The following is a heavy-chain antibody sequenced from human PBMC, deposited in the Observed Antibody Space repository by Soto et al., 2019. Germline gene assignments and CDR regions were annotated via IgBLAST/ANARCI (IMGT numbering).Heavy chain of an antibody. Sequence: QVQLVESGGGVVQPGRSLRLSCAASGFTFSSYGMHWVRQAPGKGLEWVAVIWYDESNKCYADSVKGRFTISRDNSMNTLYLQMNSLRAEDTAVYYCARGVGNYDYGMDVWGQGTTVTVSS. CDR1: GFTFSSYG. CDR2: IWYDESNK. D-gene: IGHD3-10*01. J-gene: IGHJ6*02. V-gene: IGHV3-33*01. CDR3: ARGVGNYDYGMDV.